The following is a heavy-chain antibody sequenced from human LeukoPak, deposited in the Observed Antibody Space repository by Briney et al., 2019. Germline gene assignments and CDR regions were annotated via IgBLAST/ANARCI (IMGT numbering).Heavy chain of an antibody. CDR1: GFTFSHHA. D-gene: IGHD3-22*01. J-gene: IGHJ4*02. CDR2: IWYDGAQK. CDR3: AKDFGGYYYDTSGPDY. Sequence: GGSLRLSCETSGFTFSHHAMHWVRQAPGNGLEWGAAIWYDGAQKYYADSLRGRCTISRDNSKSTLYLEMNSLRAEDTAVYYCAKDFGGYYYDTSGPDYWGQGTLVTVAS. V-gene: IGHV3-33*06.